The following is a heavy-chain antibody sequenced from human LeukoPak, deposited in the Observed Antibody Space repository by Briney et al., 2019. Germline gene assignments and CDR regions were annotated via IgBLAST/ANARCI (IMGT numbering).Heavy chain of an antibody. CDR3: AKDCSSTSCYVDY. V-gene: IGHV3-23*01. CDR1: GFTFSSYA. Sequence: QPGGSLRLSCAASGFTFSSYARSWVRQAPGKGLEWVSAISGSGGSTYYADSVKGRFTISRYNSKNTLYLQMNSLRAEDTAVYYCAKDCSSTSCYVDYWGQGTLVTVSS. CDR2: ISGSGGST. J-gene: IGHJ4*02. D-gene: IGHD2-2*01.